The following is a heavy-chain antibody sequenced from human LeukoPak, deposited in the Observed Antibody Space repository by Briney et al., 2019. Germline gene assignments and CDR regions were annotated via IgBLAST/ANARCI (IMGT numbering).Heavy chain of an antibody. CDR3: AREDYGDYFFYYGMDV. J-gene: IGHJ6*02. V-gene: IGHV1-3*01. D-gene: IGHD4-17*01. CDR1: GYTFTSYA. Sequence: ASVKVSCKASGYTFTSYAMHWVRQAPRQRLEWMGWINAGNGNTKYSQKFQGRVTITRDTSASTAYMELSSLRSEDTAVYYCAREDYGDYFFYYGMDVWGQGTTVTVSS. CDR2: INAGNGNT.